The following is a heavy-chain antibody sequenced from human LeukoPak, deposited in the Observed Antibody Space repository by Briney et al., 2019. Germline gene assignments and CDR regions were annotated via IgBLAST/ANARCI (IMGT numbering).Heavy chain of an antibody. J-gene: IGHJ4*02. Sequence: GGSLRLSCAASGFTFSNYFMNWVRQAPGKGLEWVSAISSTSSYIYYEDSVKGRFTISRDNAKNSLYLQMNSLRAEDTAAYYCARGLCGGDCYPDWGQGTLVTVSS. D-gene: IGHD2-21*02. CDR3: ARGLCGGDCYPD. V-gene: IGHV3-21*01. CDR2: ISSTSSYI. CDR1: GFTFSNYF.